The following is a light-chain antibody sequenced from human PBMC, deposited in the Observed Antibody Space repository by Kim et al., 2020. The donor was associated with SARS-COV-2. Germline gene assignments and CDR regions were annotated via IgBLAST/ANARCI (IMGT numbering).Light chain of an antibody. CDR2: TDN. CDR1: SSNIGSNY. V-gene: IGLV1-44*01. Sequence: GQRGPISCSGKSSNIGSNYVSWYQHLPGTAPKPLIYTDNQRPSGVPDRFSGSRSGTSASLAISGLQSEDEADYYCAAWDDGLRGRMFGGGTKVTVL. CDR3: AAWDDGLRGRM. J-gene: IGLJ3*02.